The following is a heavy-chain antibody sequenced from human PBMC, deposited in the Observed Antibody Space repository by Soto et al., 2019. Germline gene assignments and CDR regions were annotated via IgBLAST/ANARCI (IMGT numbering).Heavy chain of an antibody. CDR2: IKQDGSEK. V-gene: IGHV3-7*05. CDR3: ARAEEDYGDADYFDY. CDR1: GFTFSKYW. D-gene: IGHD4-17*01. Sequence: EVQLVESGGGLVQPGGSLRLSCAASGFTFSKYWMSWVRQAPGKGLEWVANIKQDGSEKYYVDSVKGRFTISRDNAKISLYLQMNSLRVEDTAVYYCARAEEDYGDADYFDYWGQGTLVTVSS. J-gene: IGHJ4*02.